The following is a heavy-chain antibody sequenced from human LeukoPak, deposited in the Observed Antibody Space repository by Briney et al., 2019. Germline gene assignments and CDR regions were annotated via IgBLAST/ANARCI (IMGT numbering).Heavy chain of an antibody. CDR3: ARQVGFGELLFDY. CDR2: ISGSGGST. V-gene: IGHV3-23*01. J-gene: IGHJ4*02. D-gene: IGHD3-10*01. CDR1: GFTFSSYA. Sequence: GGSLRLSCAASGFTFSSYAMSWVRQAPGKGLEWVSAISGSGGSTYYADSVKGRFTISRDNSKNTLYLQMNSLRAEDTAVYYCARQVGFGELLFDYWGQGTLVTVSS.